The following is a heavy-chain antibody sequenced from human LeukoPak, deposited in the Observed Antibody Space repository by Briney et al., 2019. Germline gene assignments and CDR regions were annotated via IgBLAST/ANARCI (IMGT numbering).Heavy chain of an antibody. Sequence: ASVKVSCKASGYTFTGYYMHWVRQAPGQGLEWMGGIIPIFGTANYAQKFQGRVTITADESTSTAYMELSSLRSEDTAVYYCARDRGSSWYGYFDYWGQGTLVTVSS. CDR2: IIPIFGTA. CDR1: GYTFTGYY. CDR3: ARDRGSSWYGYFDY. D-gene: IGHD6-13*01. J-gene: IGHJ4*02. V-gene: IGHV1-69*13.